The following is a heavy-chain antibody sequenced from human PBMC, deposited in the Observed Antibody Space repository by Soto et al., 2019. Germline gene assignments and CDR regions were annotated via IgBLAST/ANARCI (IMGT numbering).Heavy chain of an antibody. D-gene: IGHD6-13*01. J-gene: IGHJ5*02. CDR1: GYSFTSYW. CDR2: IDPSDSYT. Sequence: PGESLKIYCRGSGYSFTSYWISRVRQMPGKGLEWMGRIDPSDSYTNYSPSFQGHVTISADKSISTAYLQWSSLKASDTAMYYCAREAGGFDPWGQGTLVTVSS. CDR3: AREAGGFDP. V-gene: IGHV5-10-1*01.